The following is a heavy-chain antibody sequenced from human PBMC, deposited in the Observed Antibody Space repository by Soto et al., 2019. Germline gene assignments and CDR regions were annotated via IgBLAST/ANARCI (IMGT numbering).Heavy chain of an antibody. CDR1: GGSISSSNW. V-gene: IGHV4-4*02. D-gene: IGHD5-18*01. CDR3: ARAWPSVDSYGSGVMDV. Sequence: QVQLQGSGPGLVKPSGTLSVTCAVSGGSISSSNWWNWVRQPPGKGLEWIGEIYHSGSTNYNPSLRSRVTISLDKSKNQFSLRVKSVTAADTAEYYCARAWPSVDSYGSGVMDVWGQGTTVTVSS. J-gene: IGHJ6*02. CDR2: IYHSGST.